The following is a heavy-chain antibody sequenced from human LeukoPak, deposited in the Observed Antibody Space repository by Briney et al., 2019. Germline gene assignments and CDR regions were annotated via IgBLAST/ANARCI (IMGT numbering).Heavy chain of an antibody. V-gene: IGHV3-64*01. CDR1: GFTFSSYA. Sequence: GGSLRLSCAASGFTFSSYAMHWVRQAPGKGLEYVSAISSTGVSTYYANSVKGRFTITRDNSKNTLYLQMDSLRVEDMAVYYCARRLTGYNSGYDYWGQGTLVTVSS. CDR2: ISSTGVST. J-gene: IGHJ4*02. CDR3: ARRLTGYNSGYDY. D-gene: IGHD6-19*01.